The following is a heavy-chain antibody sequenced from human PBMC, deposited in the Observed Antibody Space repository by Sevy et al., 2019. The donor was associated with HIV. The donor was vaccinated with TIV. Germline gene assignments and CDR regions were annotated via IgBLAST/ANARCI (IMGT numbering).Heavy chain of an antibody. CDR2: ISPSGSPI. CDR1: GFTFTNYV. J-gene: IGHJ6*02. Sequence: GGSLRLSCAASGFTFTNYVMNWVRQAPGKGLEWVSYISPSGSPIYYADSVKGRFTISRDNARNSLYLQMNSLRADDTGLYYCARDSVASTLTMDVWGQRTTVTVSS. V-gene: IGHV3-48*03. CDR3: ARDSVASTLTMDV.